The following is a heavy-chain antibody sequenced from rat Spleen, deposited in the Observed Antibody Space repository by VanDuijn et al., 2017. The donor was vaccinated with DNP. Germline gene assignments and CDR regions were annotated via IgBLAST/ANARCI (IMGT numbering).Heavy chain of an antibody. V-gene: IGHV5-27*01. CDR2: ISPSGGGT. J-gene: IGHJ3*01. D-gene: IGHD1-4*01. Sequence: EVQLVESGGGLVQPGGSLKLSCAASGFTFSDYYMAWVRQAPTKGLEWVTYISPSGGGTYYRHSVKGRFTISRDNANHTLYLQMDSLRSEDTATYYCATSPGPNWFAYWGQGTLVTVSS. CDR3: ATSPGPNWFAY. CDR1: GFTFSDYY.